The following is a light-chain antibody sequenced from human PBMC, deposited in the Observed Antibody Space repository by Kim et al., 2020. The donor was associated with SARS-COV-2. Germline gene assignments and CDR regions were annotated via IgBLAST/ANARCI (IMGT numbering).Light chain of an antibody. CDR2: AAS. J-gene: IGKJ1*01. V-gene: IGKV1-27*01. CDR3: QKYNSAPWT. Sequence: ASVGDRGTITCRASQDITNSLAWYQQKPGKVPKVLIYAASTLQSGVPSRFSGSGSGTEFTLTISGLQTEDFATYYCQKYNSAPWTFGPGTKVDIK. CDR1: QDITNS.